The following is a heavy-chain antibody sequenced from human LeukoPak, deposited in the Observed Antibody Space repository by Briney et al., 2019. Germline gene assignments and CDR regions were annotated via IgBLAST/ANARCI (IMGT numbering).Heavy chain of an antibody. CDR2: ITPYNGNT. CDR3: ARGGTYYCDKSGINWFDP. CDR1: GGTFSSYA. J-gene: IGHJ5*02. Sequence: ASVKVSCKASGGTFSSYAISWVRQAPGQGLEWMGWITPYNGNTNYAQTLQGRVTMATDTSTSTAYMELRSLRSDDTAVYYCARGGTYYCDKSGINWFDPWGQGTPVTVSS. D-gene: IGHD3-22*01. V-gene: IGHV1-18*01.